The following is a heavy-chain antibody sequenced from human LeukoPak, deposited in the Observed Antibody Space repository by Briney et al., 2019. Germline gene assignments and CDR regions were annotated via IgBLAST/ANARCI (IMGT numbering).Heavy chain of an antibody. D-gene: IGHD4-23*01. CDR2: IIPIFGTA. V-gene: IGHV1-69*01. CDR1: GGTFSSYA. CDR3: ARHMTTVVTSLDY. Sequence: SVKVSCKASGGTFSSYAISWVRQAPGQGLEWMGGIIPIFGTANYAQKFQGRVTITADESTSTAYMELSSLRSEDTAVYYCARHMTTVVTSLDYWGQGTMVTVSS. J-gene: IGHJ4*02.